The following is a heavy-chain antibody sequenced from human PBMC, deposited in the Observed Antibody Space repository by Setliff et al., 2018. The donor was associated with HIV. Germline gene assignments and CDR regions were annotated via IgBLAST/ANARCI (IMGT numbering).Heavy chain of an antibody. CDR3: ARGLSIFGVATPGFYSFMDV. CDR2: MSHSGST. D-gene: IGHD3-3*01. CDR1: GGSISSGNYY. J-gene: IGHJ6*03. V-gene: IGHV4-39*07. Sequence: PSETLSLTCTVSGGSISSGNYYWGWIRQPPGKGLEWIGSMSHSGSTLYKPSLKSRVTISVDTSKNHFSLKLNSVTAADTAVYYCARGLSIFGVATPGFYSFMDVWGKGTTVTVSS.